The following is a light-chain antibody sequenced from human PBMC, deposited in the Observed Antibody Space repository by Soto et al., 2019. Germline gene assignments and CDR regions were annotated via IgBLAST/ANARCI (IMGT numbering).Light chain of an antibody. CDR3: LQSYSTLVT. V-gene: IGKV1-39*01. J-gene: IGKJ2*01. Sequence: DIQMTQSPSSLSASVGDRVTITCRASQSISSNLNWYQQKPAQPPKLLIYAASSLQSGVPSRFSGCGSGTDFTLTISSLQPEDFATYYFLQSYSTLVTFGQGTKLEIK. CDR2: AAS. CDR1: QSISSN.